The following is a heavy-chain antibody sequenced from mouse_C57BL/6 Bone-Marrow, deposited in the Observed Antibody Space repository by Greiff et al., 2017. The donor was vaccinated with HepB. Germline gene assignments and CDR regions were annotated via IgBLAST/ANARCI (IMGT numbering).Heavy chain of an antibody. D-gene: IGHD1-1*01. CDR3: AKKGPSTTVVAPYWYFDV. J-gene: IGHJ1*03. CDR1: GFSFTSYG. Sequence: VQLQQSGPGLVQPSQSLSITCTVSGFSFTSYGVHWVRQSPGKGLEWLGVIWRGGSTDYNAAFLSRLSITKDNSKSQVVFKMNSLQADDTAIYYCAKKGPSTTVVAPYWYFDVWGTGTTVTVSS. CDR2: IWRGGST. V-gene: IGHV2-5*01.